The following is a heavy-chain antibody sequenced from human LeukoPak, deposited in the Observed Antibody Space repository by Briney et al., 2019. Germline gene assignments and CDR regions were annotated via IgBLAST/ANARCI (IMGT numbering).Heavy chain of an antibody. J-gene: IGHJ4*02. V-gene: IGHV1-24*01. Sequence: ASVKVSCKVSGYTLTELSMHWVRQAPGKGLEWMGGFDPEDGETIYAQKFQGRVTMTEDTSTDTAYMELSSLRSEDTAVYYCARGPWYDYYGSGSSINLYFDYWGQGTLVTVSS. CDR3: ARGPWYDYYGSGSSINLYFDY. D-gene: IGHD3-10*01. CDR2: FDPEDGET. CDR1: GYTLTELS.